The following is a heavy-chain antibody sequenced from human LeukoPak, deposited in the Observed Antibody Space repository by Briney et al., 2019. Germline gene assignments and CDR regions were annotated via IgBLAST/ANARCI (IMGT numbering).Heavy chain of an antibody. CDR1: GFTFGSNW. V-gene: IGHV3-7*01. CDR3: AKTGSSTFRD. CDR2: VKEDGSER. D-gene: IGHD3-3*02. J-gene: IGHJ4*02. Sequence: GGSLRLSCAASGFTFGSNWMSWVRQAPGKGLEWVANVKEDGSERYRVDGRFTVSRDNVKNSLYLQLNSLRVEDTAVYYCAKTGSSTFRDWGQGTLVTVSS.